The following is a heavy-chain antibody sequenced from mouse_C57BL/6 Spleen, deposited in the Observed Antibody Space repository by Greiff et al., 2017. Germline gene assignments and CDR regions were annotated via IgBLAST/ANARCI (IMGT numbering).Heavy chain of an antibody. D-gene: IGHD1-1*01. CDR2: FYPGSGSI. Sequence: QVQFQQSGAELVKPGASVKLSCKASGYTFTEYTIHWVKQRSGQGLEWIGWFYPGSGSIKYNEKFKDKATLTADKSSSTVYMELSRLTSEDSAVYFCARHEGPLYGSSCYFDYWGQGTTLTVSS. V-gene: IGHV1-62-2*01. CDR1: GYTFTEYT. CDR3: ARHEGPLYGSSCYFDY. J-gene: IGHJ2*01.